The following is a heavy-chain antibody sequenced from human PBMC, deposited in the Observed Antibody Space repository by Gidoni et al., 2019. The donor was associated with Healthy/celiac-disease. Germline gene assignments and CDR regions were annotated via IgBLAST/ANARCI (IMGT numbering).Heavy chain of an antibody. CDR2: IVTAGDT. V-gene: IGHV3-13*01. Sequence: EVQLVESGGGLVQPGGSLRLSCAASGFTFSSYDMHWVRQATGKGLEWVSAIVTAGDTYYPGSVKGRFTISRENAKNSLYLQMNSLRAEDTAVYYCARDPILTGYYGFDYWGQGTLVTVSS. CDR1: GFTFSSYD. CDR3: ARDPILTGYYGFDY. D-gene: IGHD3-9*01. J-gene: IGHJ4*02.